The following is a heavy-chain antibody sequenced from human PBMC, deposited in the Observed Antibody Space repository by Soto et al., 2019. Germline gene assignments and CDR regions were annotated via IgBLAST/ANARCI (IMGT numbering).Heavy chain of an antibody. V-gene: IGHV4-59*01. CDR2: IYYSGTT. D-gene: IGHD5-18*01. J-gene: IGHJ6*02. CDR1: GGSISSYC. Sequence: SETLPLPCTVFGGSISSYCWPWIRQPPGKGLEWIGYIYYSGTTNYNPSLKSRVTISVDTSKKQFSLRLSSVTAADTAVYYCARDTAMVYGMDVWGQWTTVTVSS. CDR3: ARDTAMVYGMDV.